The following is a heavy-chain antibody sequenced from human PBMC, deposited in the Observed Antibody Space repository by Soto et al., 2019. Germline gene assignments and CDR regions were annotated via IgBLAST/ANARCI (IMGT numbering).Heavy chain of an antibody. V-gene: IGHV3-48*01. CDR2: ISSSSSTI. D-gene: IGHD2-2*01. J-gene: IGHJ6*03. CDR3: ARDPRYCSSTSCYQPRYYYYYMDV. CDR1: GFTISRYT. Sequence: GGSLRLSCAAGGFTISRYTMNWVSQAPGKGLEWVSYISSSSSTIYYADSVKGRFTISRDNAKNSLYLQMNSLRAEDTAVYYCARDPRYCSSTSCYQPRYYYYYMDVWGKGTTVTVSS.